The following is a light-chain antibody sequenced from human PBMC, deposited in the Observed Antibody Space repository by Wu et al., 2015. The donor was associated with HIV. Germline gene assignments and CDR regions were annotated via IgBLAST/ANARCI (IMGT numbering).Light chain of an antibody. Sequence: EIVLTQSPGTLSLSPGERATLSCRASQSVSSTYLAWYQQKPGQAPRLLIYGASIRATGIPDRFSGSGSGTDFTLSISSLQPEDFATYYCQQFNSYPITFGQGTRLEIK. CDR2: GAS. CDR1: QSVSSTY. J-gene: IGKJ5*01. V-gene: IGKV3-20*01. CDR3: QQFNSYPIT.